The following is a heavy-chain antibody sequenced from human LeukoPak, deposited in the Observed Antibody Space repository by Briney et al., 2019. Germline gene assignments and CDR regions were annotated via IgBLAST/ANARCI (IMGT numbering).Heavy chain of an antibody. CDR2: IYYTGTT. CDR1: GGSISSSSYY. CDR3: ATNSGSYLDL. V-gene: IGHV4-39*07. J-gene: IGHJ2*01. Sequence: SETLSLTCSVSGGSISSSSYYWGWIRQPPGKGLEWIGSIYYTGTTYYNPSLKSRVTISVDTSRNQLSLKLSSVTAADTAVYYCATNSGSYLDLWGRGTLVTVSS. D-gene: IGHD1-26*01.